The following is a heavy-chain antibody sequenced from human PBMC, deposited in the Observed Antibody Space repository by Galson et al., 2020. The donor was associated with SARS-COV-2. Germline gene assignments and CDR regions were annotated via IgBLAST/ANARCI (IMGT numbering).Heavy chain of an antibody. CDR1: GASIASGNYY. CDR3: ARGQSNLFHLGIDY. CDR2: IHTSGST. Sequence: SETLSLTCTVSGASIASGNYYWSWIRQPAGKGLEWIGQIHTSGSTKYNPSLKSRLTVSQDTSKNQFSLKMSSVSAADTAIYYCARGQSNLFHLGIDYWGQGALVTVSS. J-gene: IGHJ4*02. V-gene: IGHV4-61*09.